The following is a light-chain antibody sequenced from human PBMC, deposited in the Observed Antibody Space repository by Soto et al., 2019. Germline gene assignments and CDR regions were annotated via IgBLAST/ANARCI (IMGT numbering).Light chain of an antibody. CDR1: QSINSG. Sequence: DIQMTQAPSTLSASVGDRVTITCRAGQSINSGLAWYQQKPGQAPKVLIYDASSLESGVPSRFSGSGSGTEFTLTINSLQPDDVATYYCQQYSSFKTFGQGTRVEI. CDR3: QQYSSFKT. CDR2: DAS. J-gene: IGKJ1*01. V-gene: IGKV1-5*01.